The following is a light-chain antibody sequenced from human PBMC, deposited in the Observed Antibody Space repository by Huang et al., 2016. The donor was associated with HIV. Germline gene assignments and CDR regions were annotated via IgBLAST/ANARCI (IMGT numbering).Light chain of an antibody. CDR1: QDIGTD. V-gene: IGKV1-6*01. J-gene: IGKJ1*01. CDR2: TAS. CDR3: LQDYTYPWT. Sequence: AIQMTQSPASLSASVGDSVTITWRASQDIGTDLGWYQQRLGKAPKLLVSTASHLQSGVPSRFTGSGSGTHFTLTISGLQPEDFATYYCLQDYTYPWTFGQGTKVEI.